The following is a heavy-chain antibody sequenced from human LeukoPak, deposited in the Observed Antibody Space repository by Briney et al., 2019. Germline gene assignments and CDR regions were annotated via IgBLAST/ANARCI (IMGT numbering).Heavy chain of an antibody. CDR2: IKEDGSDK. Sequence: PGGSLRLSCAASGFTFSNYWMSWVRQTPGKGLEWVANIKEDGSDKYYVDSLKGRFTISRDNAKNSLYLQMNSLRAEDTAVYYCATDRTRQAYWGQGTLVTVTS. CDR1: GFTFSNYW. D-gene: IGHD3-3*01. J-gene: IGHJ4*02. V-gene: IGHV3-7*03. CDR3: ATDRTRQAY.